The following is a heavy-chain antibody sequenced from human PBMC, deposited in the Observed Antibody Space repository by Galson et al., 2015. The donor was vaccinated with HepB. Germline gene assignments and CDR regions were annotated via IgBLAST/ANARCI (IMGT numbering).Heavy chain of an antibody. CDR3: AREAAIAAPAAFDY. CDR1: GFTFSSHG. Sequence: SLRLSCAASGFTFSSHGMHWVRQTPGKGLEWVALIWSDGTNKYYADSVKGRFTISRDNSKNTLYLQMDSLRAEDTAAYYCAREAAIAAPAAFDYWGAGTLVTVAS. V-gene: IGHV3-33*01. D-gene: IGHD6-13*01. CDR2: IWSDGTNK. J-gene: IGHJ4*02.